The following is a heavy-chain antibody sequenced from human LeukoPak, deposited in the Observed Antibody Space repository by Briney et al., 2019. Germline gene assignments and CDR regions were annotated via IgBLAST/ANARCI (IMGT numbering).Heavy chain of an antibody. CDR3: AREREYCSSGSCHYDMDV. CDR2: IYYTGST. CDR1: GDSMKSYY. D-gene: IGHD2-15*01. Sequence: PSETLSLTCTVSGDSMKSYYWTWLRQPPGKGLEWIGYIYYTGSTNYNPSLKSRVTISVDTSKNQVSLKLSSVTAAATAVYYCAREREYCSSGSCHYDMDVWGQGTTVTVSS. J-gene: IGHJ6*02. V-gene: IGHV4-59*01.